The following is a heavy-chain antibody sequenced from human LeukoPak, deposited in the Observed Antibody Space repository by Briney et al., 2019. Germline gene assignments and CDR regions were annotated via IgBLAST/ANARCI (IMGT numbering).Heavy chain of an antibody. CDR3: TRDGSRGKDTFDY. D-gene: IGHD4-23*01. CDR1: GFTFGNYA. V-gene: IGHV3-49*04. Sequence: GGSLRLSCTGSGFTFGNYAVTWVRQAPGKGLEWVGSIRWKAYGGAVHYAASVKGRFHISRDDSQSIAYLHMNSLKTEDSALYFCTRDGSRGKDTFDYWGQGTLVTVSS. J-gene: IGHJ4*02. CDR2: IRWKAYGGAV.